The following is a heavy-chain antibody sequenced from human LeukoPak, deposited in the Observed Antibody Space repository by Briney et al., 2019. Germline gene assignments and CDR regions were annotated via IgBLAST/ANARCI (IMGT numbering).Heavy chain of an antibody. D-gene: IGHD2-2*01. CDR3: ARAGLWLCPDY. Sequence: GGSLRLSCAASGFTFNNYWMTWVRQAPGKGLEWVANIKQDGSEKYYVDSVKGRFAISRDNAQNSLYLEMNSLRVEDTAVYYCARAGLWLCPDYWGQGTLVTVSS. CDR1: GFTFNNYW. J-gene: IGHJ4*02. V-gene: IGHV3-7*05. CDR2: IKQDGSEK.